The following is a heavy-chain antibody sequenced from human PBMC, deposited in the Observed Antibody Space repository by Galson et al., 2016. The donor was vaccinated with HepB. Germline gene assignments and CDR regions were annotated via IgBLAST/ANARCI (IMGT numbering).Heavy chain of an antibody. Sequence: SLRLSCAASGFTFSSYAMHWVRQAPGKGLEWAAVISYDGRNKYYADSVKGRVTISRDDSENTLYLQMNSLRAEDTAVYWCAKGTYGMDVWGQGTTVTVSS. CDR2: ISYDGRNK. CDR3: AKGTYGMDV. CDR1: GFTFSSYA. V-gene: IGHV3-30*18. J-gene: IGHJ6*02.